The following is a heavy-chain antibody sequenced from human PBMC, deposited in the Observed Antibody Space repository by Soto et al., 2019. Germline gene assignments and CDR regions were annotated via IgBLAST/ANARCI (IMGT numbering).Heavy chain of an antibody. CDR3: ATGWVDSGSYWEHY. J-gene: IGHJ4*02. D-gene: IGHD1-26*01. Sequence: ASVKVSCKVSGYTLTELSMHWVRQAPGKGLEWMGGSDPEDGETIYAQKFQGRVTMTEDTSTDTAYMELSSLRSEDTAVYYCATGWVDSGSYWEHYWGQGALVTVSS. CDR1: GYTLTELS. CDR2: SDPEDGET. V-gene: IGHV1-24*01.